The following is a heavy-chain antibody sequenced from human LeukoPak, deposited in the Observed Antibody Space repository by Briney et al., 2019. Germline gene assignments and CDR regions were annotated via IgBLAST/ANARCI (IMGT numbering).Heavy chain of an antibody. Sequence: GGSLRLSCAASGFTFSSYAMSWVRQAPGKGLEWVSAISGSGGSTYYADSVKGRFTISRDNSKNTLYLQMNSLRAEDTAVYYCAKVPLNYYDSSGKAVGYFDYWGQGTLVTVSP. D-gene: IGHD3-22*01. CDR1: GFTFSSYA. J-gene: IGHJ4*02. CDR2: ISGSGGST. CDR3: AKVPLNYYDSSGKAVGYFDY. V-gene: IGHV3-23*01.